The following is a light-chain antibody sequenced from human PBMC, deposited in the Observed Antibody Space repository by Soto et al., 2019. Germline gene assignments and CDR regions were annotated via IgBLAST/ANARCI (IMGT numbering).Light chain of an antibody. CDR3: QQYSTWNT. V-gene: IGKV3-15*01. CDR2: GAS. J-gene: IGKJ2*01. Sequence: EIVMTQSPATLSVSPGERATLSCRASQSVSSNLAGYQQKPGKAPSLLIYGASTRPTGIPARFSGSGSGTESTLTISILQYEAFAVYDCQQYSTWNTFGQGTKLEIK. CDR1: QSVSSN.